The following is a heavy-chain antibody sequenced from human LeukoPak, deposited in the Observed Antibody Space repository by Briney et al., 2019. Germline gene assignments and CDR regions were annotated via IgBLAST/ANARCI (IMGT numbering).Heavy chain of an antibody. CDR1: GFTFSSYS. D-gene: IGHD4-17*01. Sequence: NTGGSLRLSRAASGFTFSSYSMNWVRQAPGKGLEWVSSISSSSSYIYYADSVKGRFTISRDNAKNSLYLQMNSLRAEDTAVYYCARDYGDYYFDYWGQGTLVTVSS. CDR3: ARDYGDYYFDY. CDR2: ISSSSSYI. J-gene: IGHJ4*02. V-gene: IGHV3-21*01.